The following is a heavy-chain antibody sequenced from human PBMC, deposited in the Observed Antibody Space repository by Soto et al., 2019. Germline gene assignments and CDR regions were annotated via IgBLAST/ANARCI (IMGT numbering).Heavy chain of an antibody. CDR3: AREDIVATIDY. V-gene: IGHV4-61*01. J-gene: IGHJ4*02. D-gene: IGHD5-12*01. CDR1: GGSVSSGSYY. Sequence: SSETMSLTCTVSGGSVSSGSYYWSWIRQPPGKGLEWIGYIYYSGSTNYNPSLKSRVTISVDTSKNQFSLKLSSVTAADTAVYYCAREDIVATIDYWGQGTLVTVSS. CDR2: IYYSGST.